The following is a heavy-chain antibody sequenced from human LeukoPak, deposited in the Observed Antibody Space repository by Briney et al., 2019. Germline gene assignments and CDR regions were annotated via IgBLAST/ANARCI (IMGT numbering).Heavy chain of an antibody. Sequence: GASVKVSCKASGYTFTDYYIHWVRQAPGQGLEWVGWINPKSGGTNYAQKFRDRVTMASDTSITTAYMELSRLRSDDTAVYYCAREHRGSYFDPWGQGTLVTVSS. CDR1: GYTFTDYY. CDR2: INPKSGGT. V-gene: IGHV1-2*02. D-gene: IGHD1-26*01. CDR3: AREHRGSYFDP. J-gene: IGHJ5*02.